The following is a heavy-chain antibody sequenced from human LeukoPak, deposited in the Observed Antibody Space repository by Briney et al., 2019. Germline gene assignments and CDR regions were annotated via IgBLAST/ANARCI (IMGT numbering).Heavy chain of an antibody. CDR3: ALDTAMAVAAPPDY. V-gene: IGHV3-30-3*01. Sequence: PGGSLRLSCAASGFTFSSYAMPWVRQAPGKGLEWVAVISYGGSNKYYADSVKGRFTISRDNSKNTLYLQMNSLRAEDTAVYYCALDTAMAVAAPPDYWGQGTLVTVSS. J-gene: IGHJ4*02. D-gene: IGHD6-19*01. CDR1: GFTFSSYA. CDR2: ISYGGSNK.